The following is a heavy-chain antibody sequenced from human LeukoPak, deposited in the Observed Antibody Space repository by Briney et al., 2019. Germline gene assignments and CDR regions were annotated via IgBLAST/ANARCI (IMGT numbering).Heavy chain of an antibody. D-gene: IGHD1-26*01. CDR1: GYTFTGYY. J-gene: IGHJ4*02. Sequence: ASVKVSCKASGYTFTGYYMHWVRQAPGQGLEWMGWINPNSGGTNYAQKFQGRVTMTRDTSISTAYMELSRLRSDDTAVYYCARDWSSRRNFDYWGQGTLVTVSS. CDR2: INPNSGGT. V-gene: IGHV1-2*02. CDR3: ARDWSSRRNFDY.